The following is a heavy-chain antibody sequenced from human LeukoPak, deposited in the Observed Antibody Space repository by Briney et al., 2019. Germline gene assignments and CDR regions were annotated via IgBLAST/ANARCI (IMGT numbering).Heavy chain of an antibody. CDR3: ARLAVATTSWFDP. D-gene: IGHD2-15*01. CDR2: IYYIGKT. Sequence: PSETLSLTCKVSGGSINSYYWSWIRQPPGKGLEWVGYIYYIGKTNYNPSLKSRVTISLDTSKNQVSLILTSVTAADTAVYYCARLAVATTSWFDPWGQGTLVTVSS. J-gene: IGHJ5*02. V-gene: IGHV4-59*01. CDR1: GGSINSYY.